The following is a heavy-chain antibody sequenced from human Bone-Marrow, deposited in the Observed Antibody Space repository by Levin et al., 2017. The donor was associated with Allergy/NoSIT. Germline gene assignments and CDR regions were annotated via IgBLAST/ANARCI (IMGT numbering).Heavy chain of an antibody. V-gene: IGHV4-59*01. CDR2: IYYIGST. Sequence: RASETLSLTCTVSGASITNYYWSWIRQTPGRGLEYIGYIYYIGSTTYNPSLASRVSMSMDTSKRQFSLRLTSVTAADTAVYYCARENYSGSGSYPIFDSWGQGTLVTVSS. J-gene: IGHJ4*02. CDR1: GASITNYY. CDR3: ARENYSGSGSYPIFDS. D-gene: IGHD3-10*01.